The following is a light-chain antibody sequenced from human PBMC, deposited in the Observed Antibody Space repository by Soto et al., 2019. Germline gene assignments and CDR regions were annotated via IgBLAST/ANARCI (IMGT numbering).Light chain of an antibody. CDR1: SSDVGGYEY. J-gene: IGLJ1*01. CDR2: EVS. CDR3: SSYTTANTYV. Sequence: QSVLTQPASVSGSPGQSITISCTGTSSDVGGYEYVSWHQHHPGKAPKLMIYEVSNRPSGVSHRFSGSKSGNTASLTISGLQAEDEADYYCSSYTTANTYVFGTGTKLTVL. V-gene: IGLV2-14*01.